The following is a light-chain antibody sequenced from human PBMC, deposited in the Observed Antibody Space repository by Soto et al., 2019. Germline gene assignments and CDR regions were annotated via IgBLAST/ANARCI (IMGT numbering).Light chain of an antibody. CDR3: SAWDASRKGYV. Sequence: QSVLTQSPSASGTPGQRVTISCSGSSSNIGSKTVNWYQQLPGTAPKLLIYSNYQRPPGVPDRFSGSKSGTSASLAISGLQSEDEADYYCSAWDASRKGYVFGTGTKVPVL. J-gene: IGLJ1*01. CDR2: SNY. CDR1: SSNIGSKT. V-gene: IGLV1-44*01.